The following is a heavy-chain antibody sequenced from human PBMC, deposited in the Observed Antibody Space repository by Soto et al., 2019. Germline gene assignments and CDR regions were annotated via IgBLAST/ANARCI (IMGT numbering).Heavy chain of an antibody. CDR3: ATEEGEYNWNYPLSY. CDR1: GGTFSSYA. CDR2: IIPIFGTA. D-gene: IGHD1-7*01. V-gene: IGHV1-69*13. Sequence: ASVKVSCKASGGTFSSYAISWVRQAPGQGLEWMGGIIPIFGTANYAQKFQGRVTITADESTSTAYMELSSLRSEDTAVYYCATEEGEYNWNYPLSYSGKGTLVTVSS. J-gene: IGHJ4*02.